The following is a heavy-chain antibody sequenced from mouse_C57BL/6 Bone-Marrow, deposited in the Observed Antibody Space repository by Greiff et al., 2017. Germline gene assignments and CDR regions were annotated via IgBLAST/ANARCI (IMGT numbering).Heavy chain of an antibody. J-gene: IGHJ3*01. CDR2: IDPSDSYT. CDR3: SRCDYDWFAY. D-gene: IGHD2-4*01. V-gene: IGHV1-59*01. CDR1: GYTFTSYW. Sequence: VQLQQPGAELVRPGTSVKLSCKASGYTFTSYWMHWVKQRPGQGLEWIGVIDPSDSYTNYNQKFKGKATLTVDTSYSTAYMQLSSLTSEDSAVYNYSRCDYDWFAYWGQGTLVTVSA.